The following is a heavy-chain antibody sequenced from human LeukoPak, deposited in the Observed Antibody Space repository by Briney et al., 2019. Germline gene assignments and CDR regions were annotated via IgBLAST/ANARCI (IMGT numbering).Heavy chain of an antibody. V-gene: IGHV3-53*01. J-gene: IGHJ4*02. CDR2: IYSGGST. Sequence: GGSLRLSCAASGFTVSTSYMSWVRQAPGKGLEWVSVIYSGGSTYSADSVKGRFTISRDNSKNTLYLQMNSLRAEDTAVYYCVKDQVGGSRWYYFDYWGQGALVTVSS. CDR1: GFTVSTSY. CDR3: VKDQVGGSRWYYFDY. D-gene: IGHD6-13*01.